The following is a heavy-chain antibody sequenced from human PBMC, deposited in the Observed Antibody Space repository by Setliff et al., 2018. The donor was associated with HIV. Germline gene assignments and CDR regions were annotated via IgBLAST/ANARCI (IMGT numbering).Heavy chain of an antibody. CDR3: ARHSPTYCSGTSCYDNWFDP. CDR1: GVSISSTNYY. V-gene: IGHV4-39*01. CDR2: IYYSGST. J-gene: IGHJ5*02. Sequence: PSETLSLTCTVSGVSISSTNYYWGWIRQPPGKGLEWIGTIYYSGSTYCNPSIKSRVTISVDTSKNQFSLKLSSVTAADTAVYYCARHSPTYCSGTSCYDNWFDPWGQGTLVTVSS. D-gene: IGHD2-2*01.